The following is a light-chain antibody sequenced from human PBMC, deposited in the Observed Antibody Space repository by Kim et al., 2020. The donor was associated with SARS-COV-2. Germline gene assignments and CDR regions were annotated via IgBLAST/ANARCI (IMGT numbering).Light chain of an antibody. Sequence: VSVALGQTARITCGGNNIGSKNVHWYQQKPGQAPVLLIYRDNTRPSGIPERFSGSNSGNAATLTVSRAQAGDEADYYCQVWDSSTVFGGGTQLTVL. V-gene: IGLV3-9*01. J-gene: IGLJ2*01. CDR3: QVWDSSTV. CDR1: NIGSKN. CDR2: RDN.